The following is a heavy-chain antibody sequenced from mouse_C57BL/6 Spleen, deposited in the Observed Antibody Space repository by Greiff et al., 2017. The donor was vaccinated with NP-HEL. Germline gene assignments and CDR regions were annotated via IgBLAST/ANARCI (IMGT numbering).Heavy chain of an antibody. J-gene: IGHJ1*03. CDR1: GYTFTDYN. D-gene: IGHD1-1*02. Sequence: VQLQQSGPELVKPGASVKIPCKASGYTFTDYNMDWVKQSHGKSLEWIGDINPNNGGTIYNQKFKGKATLTVDKSSSTAYMELRSLTSEDTAVYYCARFGGYWYFDVWGTGTTVTVSS. CDR3: ARFGGYWYFDV. V-gene: IGHV1-18*01. CDR2: INPNNGGT.